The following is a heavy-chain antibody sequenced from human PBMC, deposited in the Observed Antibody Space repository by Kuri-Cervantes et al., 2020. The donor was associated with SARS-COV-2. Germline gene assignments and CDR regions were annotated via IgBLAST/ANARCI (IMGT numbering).Heavy chain of an antibody. CDR1: GSSISSSSYY. Sequence: ESLKISCSVSGSSISSSSYYWGWIRQPPGKGLEWIASIYYGGSTYYNPSLKSRVTISVDTSKNQFSLKLSSVTAADTAVYYCASIGYCSSTSCFVGRGDYWGQGTLVTVSS. V-gene: IGHV4-39*01. CDR2: IYYGGST. D-gene: IGHD2-2*01. CDR3: ASIGYCSSTSCFVGRGDY. J-gene: IGHJ4*02.